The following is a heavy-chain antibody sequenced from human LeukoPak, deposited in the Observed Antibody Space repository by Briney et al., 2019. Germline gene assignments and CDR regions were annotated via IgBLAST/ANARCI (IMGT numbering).Heavy chain of an antibody. Sequence: SETLSLNCTVSGGSIRSTSYFWRWIRQPPGKGLEWIGSIYYSGSTYYNPSLKSRVTISVDTAKNQCTLKLSSVTAADTAVYYCARLVVSSWYHEVLRGRDYWGQGTLVTASS. V-gene: IGHV4-39*06. J-gene: IGHJ4*02. CDR2: IYYSGST. CDR3: ARLVVSSWYHEVLRGRDY. D-gene: IGHD6-13*01. CDR1: GGSIRSTSYF.